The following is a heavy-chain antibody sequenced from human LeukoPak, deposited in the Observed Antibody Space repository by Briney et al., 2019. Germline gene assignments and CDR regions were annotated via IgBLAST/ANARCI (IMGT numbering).Heavy chain of an antibody. D-gene: IGHD6-13*01. Sequence: PGGSLRLSCAASGFTFSSYWMHWVRQAPGKGLVWVSRINSDGSSTSYADSVKGRFTISRDNAKNSLYLQMNSLRAEDTAVYYCARDAAAADYYYYYMDVWGKGTTVTVSS. J-gene: IGHJ6*03. CDR2: INSDGSST. CDR3: ARDAAAADYYYYYMDV. V-gene: IGHV3-74*01. CDR1: GFTFSSYW.